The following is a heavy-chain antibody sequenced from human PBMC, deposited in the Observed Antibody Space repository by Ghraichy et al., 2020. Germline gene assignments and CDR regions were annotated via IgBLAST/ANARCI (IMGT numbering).Heavy chain of an antibody. D-gene: IGHD3-10*01. Sequence: SETLSLTCTVSGGSISNSNWWSWVRQPPGKGLEWIGDIYHTGGTDFNPSLKSRVTISVDKSKNYFSLKVTSVTAADTAVYYCARDMRYYGSGTYLLHGMEVWGQGTTVTVSS. CDR1: GGSISNSNW. CDR2: IYHTGGT. J-gene: IGHJ6*02. V-gene: IGHV4-4*02. CDR3: ARDMRYYGSGTYLLHGMEV.